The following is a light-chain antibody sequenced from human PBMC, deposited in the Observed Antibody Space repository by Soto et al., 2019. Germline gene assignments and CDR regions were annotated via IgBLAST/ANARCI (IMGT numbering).Light chain of an antibody. J-gene: IGKJ5*01. Sequence: EIVLTQSPATLSLAPGEGATLSCRASQSVSSYLAWYQQKPGQAPRLLIYDASNRATGIPARFSGSGSGTDFTLTISSLEPEDFAVYYCHQRSNWPPDTFGQGTRLEIK. CDR3: HQRSNWPPDT. CDR2: DAS. CDR1: QSVSSY. V-gene: IGKV3-11*01.